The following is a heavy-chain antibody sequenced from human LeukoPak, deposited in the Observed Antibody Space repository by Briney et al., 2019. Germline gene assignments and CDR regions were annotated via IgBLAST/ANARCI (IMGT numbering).Heavy chain of an antibody. D-gene: IGHD6-19*01. V-gene: IGHV3-23*01. J-gene: IGHJ6*02. CDR3: ASEDSSGWKYGMDV. CDR1: GFTFSSYS. CDR2: FSGTGEIT. Sequence: GGSLRLSCAASGFTFSSYSMSWVRQAPGKGLEWVSTFSGTGEITYYADSVKGRFTISRDNSKNTLYLQMNSLRAEDTAVYYCASEDSSGWKYGMDVWGQGTTVTVSS.